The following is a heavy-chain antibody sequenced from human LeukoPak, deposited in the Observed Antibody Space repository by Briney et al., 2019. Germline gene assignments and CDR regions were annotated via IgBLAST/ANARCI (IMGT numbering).Heavy chain of an antibody. Sequence: ASVKVSCKASGGTFSSYAVSWVRQAPGQGLEWMGGIIPIFGTANYAQKFQGRVTITTDESTSTAYMELSSLRSEDTAVYYCARAGYSSSSTRYYYYYMDVWGKGTTVTVSS. CDR2: IIPIFGTA. J-gene: IGHJ6*03. CDR1: GGTFSSYA. CDR3: ARAGYSSSSTRYYYYYMDV. D-gene: IGHD6-6*01. V-gene: IGHV1-69*05.